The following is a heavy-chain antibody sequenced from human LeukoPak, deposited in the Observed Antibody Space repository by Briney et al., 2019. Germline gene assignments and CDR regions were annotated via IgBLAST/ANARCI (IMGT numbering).Heavy chain of an antibody. CDR1: GGSIRRNDYY. CDR2: IHYSGIA. V-gene: IGHV4-39*02. J-gene: IGHJ4*02. Sequence: SETLSLTCTVSGGSIRRNDYYWGWIRQPPGKGLEWIGSIHYSGIADYNPSLKSRVTISVDTSKNHFSLKLSSVTAADTAVYYCARGEGPNDYWGQGTLVTVSS. CDR3: ARGEGPNDY.